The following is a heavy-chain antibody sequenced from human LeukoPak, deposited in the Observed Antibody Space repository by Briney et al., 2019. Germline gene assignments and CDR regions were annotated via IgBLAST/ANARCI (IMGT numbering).Heavy chain of an antibody. CDR2: IKQDGSEK. CDR3: ARDLGVDTAMVSASGY. V-gene: IGHV3-7*01. CDR1: GITFSSYM. D-gene: IGHD5-18*01. Sequence: GGSLRLSCAASGITFSSYMLTWVRQAPGKGLEWVANIKQDGSEKYYVDSVEGRFTISRDNAKNSLYLQMNSLRAEDTAVYYCARDLGVDTAMVSASGYWGQGTLVTVSS. J-gene: IGHJ4*02.